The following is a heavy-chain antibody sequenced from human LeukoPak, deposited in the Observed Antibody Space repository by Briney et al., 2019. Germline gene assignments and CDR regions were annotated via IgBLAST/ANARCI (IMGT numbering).Heavy chain of an antibody. J-gene: IGHJ5*02. CDR3: APKPGIAAAGGGSGNWFDP. CDR1: GFTFSSYS. V-gene: IGHV3-21*01. D-gene: IGHD6-13*01. CDR2: ISSSSSYI. Sequence: PGGSLRLSCAASGFTFSSYSMNWVRQAPGKGLELVSSISSSSSYIYYADSVKGRFTISRDNAKNSLYLQMNSLRAEDTAVYYCAPKPGIAAAGGGSGNWFDPWGQGTLVTVSS.